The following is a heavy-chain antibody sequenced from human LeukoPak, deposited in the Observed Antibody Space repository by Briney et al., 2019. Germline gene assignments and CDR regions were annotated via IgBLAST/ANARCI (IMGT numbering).Heavy chain of an antibody. V-gene: IGHV4-39*07. D-gene: IGHD1-14*01. Sequence: SETLSLTCTLSGGTVTSSTYFWGWIRQPPGKGLEWIGSISYSGATYYNPSLKSRVSMSVHTSKNQFSLKLSSVTAADTAVYYCARDGFYYHYYMDVWGEGTMVTVSS. CDR3: ARDGFYYHYYMDV. CDR1: GGTVTSSTYF. J-gene: IGHJ6*03. CDR2: ISYSGAT.